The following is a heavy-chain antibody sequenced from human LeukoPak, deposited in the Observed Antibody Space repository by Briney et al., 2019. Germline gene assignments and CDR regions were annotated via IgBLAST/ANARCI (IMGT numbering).Heavy chain of an antibody. V-gene: IGHV5-51*01. D-gene: IGHD5-24*01. CDR1: GYSFTSYW. Sequence: GESLQISCQGSGYSFTSYWIGWVRQMPGKGLEGMGIIYPGDSDTRYSPSFQGQVTISADKSISTAYLQWSSLKASDTAMYYCARQGRDGYKGPNGAFDIWGQGTMVTVSS. CDR3: ARQGRDGYKGPNGAFDI. CDR2: IYPGDSDT. J-gene: IGHJ3*02.